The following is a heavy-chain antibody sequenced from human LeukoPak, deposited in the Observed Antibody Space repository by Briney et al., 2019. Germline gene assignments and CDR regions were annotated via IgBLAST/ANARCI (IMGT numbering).Heavy chain of an antibody. J-gene: IGHJ6*03. CDR3: AKGLKTAVGPYKGYHYYMDV. V-gene: IGHV3-23*01. Sequence: GGSLRLSCAASGITFSNYAMSWVRQAPGKGLEWVSTINDRGIATYYADSVKGRFTISRDNSKNTLSLQVSSLRAEDTAIYYCAKGLKTAVGPYKGYHYYMDVWGKGTTVTVSS. D-gene: IGHD5-18*01. CDR2: INDRGIAT. CDR1: GITFSNYA.